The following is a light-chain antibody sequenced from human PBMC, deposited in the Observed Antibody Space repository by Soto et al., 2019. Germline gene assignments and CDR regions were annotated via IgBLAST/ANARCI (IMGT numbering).Light chain of an antibody. CDR3: HQYGSSPFT. V-gene: IGKV3-20*01. CDR1: QSVSSSY. Sequence: IVLTQSPGTLSLSPGERATLSCRASQSVSSSYLAWYQQKPGQAPRLLIYGASSRATGIPDRFSGSGSGTDFTLTVSRLEPEDSAVYYCHQYGSSPFTFGPGTKVDIK. J-gene: IGKJ3*01. CDR2: GAS.